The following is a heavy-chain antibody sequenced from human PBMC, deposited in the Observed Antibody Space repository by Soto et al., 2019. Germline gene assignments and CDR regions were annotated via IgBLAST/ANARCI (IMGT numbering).Heavy chain of an antibody. J-gene: IGHJ3*02. CDR3: ATQTSLRYFGPLYAFDI. Sequence: GASVKVSCKASGGTFSSYAISWVRQAPGQGLEWMGGIIPIFGTANYAQKFQGRVAITADESTSTAYMELSSLRSEDTAVYYCATQTSLRYFGPLYAFDIWGKGTMVTVSS. CDR2: IIPIFGTA. D-gene: IGHD3-9*01. CDR1: GGTFSSYA. V-gene: IGHV1-69*13.